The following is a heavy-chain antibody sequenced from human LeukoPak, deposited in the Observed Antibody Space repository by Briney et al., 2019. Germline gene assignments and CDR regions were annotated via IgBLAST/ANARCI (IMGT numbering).Heavy chain of an antibody. D-gene: IGHD1-26*01. CDR1: GFTVSDNY. Sequence: PGGSLRLSCAASGFTVSDNYMSWVRQAPGKGLEWVSVIYSGGSTYYADSVKGRFTISRDNSKNTLYLQMNSLRAEDTAVYYCARAVIVGATNFDHWGQGTLVTVSS. J-gene: IGHJ4*02. V-gene: IGHV3-66*01. CDR2: IYSGGST. CDR3: ARAVIVGATNFDH.